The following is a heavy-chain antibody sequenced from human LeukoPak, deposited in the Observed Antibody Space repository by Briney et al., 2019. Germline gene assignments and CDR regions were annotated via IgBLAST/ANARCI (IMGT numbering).Heavy chain of an antibody. D-gene: IGHD4-17*01. V-gene: IGHV4-59*01. CDR3: ARYGYYYGMDV. J-gene: IGHJ6*02. CDR2: ICYSGST. CDR1: GGSISSYY. Sequence: PSETLSLTCTVSGGSISSYYWSWIRQPPGQGLEWIGYICYSGSTNYNPSLKSRVTISVDTSKNQFSLKLSSVTAADTAVYYCARYGYYYGMDVWGQGTTVTVSS.